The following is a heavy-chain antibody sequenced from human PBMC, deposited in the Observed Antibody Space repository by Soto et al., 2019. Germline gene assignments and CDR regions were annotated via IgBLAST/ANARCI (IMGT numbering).Heavy chain of an antibody. J-gene: IGHJ4*02. CDR1: DFTFSAYA. CDR2: ISYDGSNE. V-gene: IGHV3-30*01. CDR3: AREFPKYFFDY. Sequence: GGALLVACAAYDFTFSAYAMHWVRQAPGKGLDWVSFISYDGSNEYYANSVKGRFTISIDNSKNTLYLQMNSLRPEDTAVYSCAREFPKYFFDYWGQG.